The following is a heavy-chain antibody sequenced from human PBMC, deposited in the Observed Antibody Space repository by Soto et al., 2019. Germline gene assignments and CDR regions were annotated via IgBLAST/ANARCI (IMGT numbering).Heavy chain of an antibody. CDR1: GLTFGHYW. Sequence: EVQMLQSGGGMVQPGGSLRLSCVGSGLTFGHYWMSWVRQAPGKGLEWVANIKIDGSEKYYVDSVKGRFTISRDNSKNTLSLQMNSLTAEDTAVYFCAKRRGAGGHFDYWGQGALVTVSS. J-gene: IGHJ4*02. D-gene: IGHD2-15*01. CDR2: IKIDGSEK. V-gene: IGHV3-7*03. CDR3: AKRRGAGGHFDY.